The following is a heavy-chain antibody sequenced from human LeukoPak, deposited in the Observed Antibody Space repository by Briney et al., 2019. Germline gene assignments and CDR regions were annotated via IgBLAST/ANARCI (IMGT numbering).Heavy chain of an antibody. V-gene: IGHV4-34*01. CDR3: ARVGLSSGWYGDY. D-gene: IGHD6-19*01. CDR1: GGSFSGYY. CDR2: INHSGST. J-gene: IGHJ4*02. Sequence: SETLSLTCAVYGGSFSGYYWSWIRQPPGKGLERIGEINHSGSTNYNPSLKSRVTISVDTSKNQFSLKLSSVTAADTAVYYCARVGLSSGWYGDYWGQGTLVTVSS.